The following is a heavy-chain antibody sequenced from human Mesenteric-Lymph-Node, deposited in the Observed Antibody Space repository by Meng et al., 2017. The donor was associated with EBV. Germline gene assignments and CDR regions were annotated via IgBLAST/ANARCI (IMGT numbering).Heavy chain of an antibody. CDR2: IYWDDDE. CDR1: GFSLSTSGVR. D-gene: IGHD5-12*01. Sequence: QITLKESCPTPVNPTQTPTLTCTFSGFSLSTSGVRVGWIRQPPGKALEWLALIYWDDDERYSPSLKSRLTITKDTSKNQVVLTMINMDPADTATYYCVHRRREETGYDSGFDYWGQGTLVTVSS. V-gene: IGHV2-5*02. J-gene: IGHJ4*02. CDR3: VHRRREETGYDSGFDY.